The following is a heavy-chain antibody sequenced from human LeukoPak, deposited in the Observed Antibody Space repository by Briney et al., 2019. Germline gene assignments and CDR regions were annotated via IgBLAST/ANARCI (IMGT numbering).Heavy chain of an antibody. Sequence: GGSESLPYTDSGYTGRGEKMSWSRQAPGKGLEWVSVIYSGGGTYYADSVKGRFSISRDNSKNTLYLQMNSLRAEDTAVYYCARGHGNFPCWEQRPLVTVSS. D-gene: IGHD2/OR15-2a*01. V-gene: IGHV3-66*01. CDR1: GYTGRGEK. CDR3: ARGHGNFPC. CDR2: IYSGGGT. J-gene: IGHJ4*02.